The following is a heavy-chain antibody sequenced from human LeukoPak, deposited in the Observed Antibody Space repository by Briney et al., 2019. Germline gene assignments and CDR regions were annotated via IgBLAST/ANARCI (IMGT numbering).Heavy chain of an antibody. CDR1: GGSISSSSYY. J-gene: IGHJ4*02. V-gene: IGHV4-39*07. Sequence: SQTLSLTCTVSGGSISSSSYYWGWIRQPPGKGLEWIGSIYYSGSTYYNPSLKSRVTISVDTSKNQFSLKLSSVTAADTAVYYCARRQQQLVFDYWGQGTLVTVSS. CDR3: ARRQQQLVFDY. D-gene: IGHD6-13*01. CDR2: IYYSGST.